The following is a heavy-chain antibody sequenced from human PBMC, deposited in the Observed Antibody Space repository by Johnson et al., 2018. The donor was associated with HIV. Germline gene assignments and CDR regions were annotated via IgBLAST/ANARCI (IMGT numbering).Heavy chain of an antibody. V-gene: IGHV3-23*04. CDR3: VKDLSVVLPMYVTTGLYWNDAFDI. D-gene: IGHD2-8*02. J-gene: IGHJ3*02. Sequence: MQLVESGGGLVQPGGSLRLSCAASGFTFSSYAMSWVRQTPGKRLEWVSTINGGGSVTYYADSVKGRFTISRDSSKDTLFLEMNSLRAEDTARYYCVKDLSVVLPMYVTTGLYWNDAFDIWGQGTMVTVSS. CDR1: GFTFSSYA. CDR2: INGGGSVT.